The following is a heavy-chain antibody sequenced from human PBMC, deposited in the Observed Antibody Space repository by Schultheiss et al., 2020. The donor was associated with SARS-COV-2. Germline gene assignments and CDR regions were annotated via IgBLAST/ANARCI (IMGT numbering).Heavy chain of an antibody. D-gene: IGHD6-19*01. CDR1: GYTFTSYG. CDR3: ARVLVQWLVPRYFFDP. J-gene: IGHJ5*02. Sequence: ASVKVSCKASGYTFTSYGINWVRQAPGQGLEWMGWINAYNGNTDYAQKLQGRVTMTTDTSTSTAYMELRSLRSDDTDVYYCARVLVQWLVPRYFFDPWGQGTLVTVSS. CDR2: INAYNGNT. V-gene: IGHV1-18*01.